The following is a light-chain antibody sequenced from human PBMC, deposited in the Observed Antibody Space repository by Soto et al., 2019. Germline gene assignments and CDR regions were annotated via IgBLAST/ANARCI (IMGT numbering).Light chain of an antibody. CDR3: YSSTTTGTFV. Sequence: QSALTQPASVSGSPGQSITISCTGTSSDVGGYNSVSWYQQHPGKVPKLMIYEVFRRPSGISDRVSGSKSGNTASLTNSGLQAEDEAEYYWYSSTTTGTFVFGGEAEVTVL. CDR1: SSDVGGYNS. J-gene: IGLJ3*02. CDR2: EVF. V-gene: IGLV2-14*03.